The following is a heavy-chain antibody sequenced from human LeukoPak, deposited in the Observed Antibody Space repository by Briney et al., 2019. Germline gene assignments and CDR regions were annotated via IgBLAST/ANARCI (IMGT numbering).Heavy chain of an antibody. J-gene: IGHJ4*02. D-gene: IGHD3-10*01. CDR1: GFTVSSNY. Sequence: GSLRLSCAASGFTVSSNYMTWVRQPPGKGLEWIGSIYCSGSTYYNPSLKSRVTISVDTSKNQFSLKLSSVTAADTAVYYCARDAFGEDYWGQGTLVTVSS. V-gene: IGHV4-39*07. CDR2: IYCSGST. CDR3: ARDAFGEDY.